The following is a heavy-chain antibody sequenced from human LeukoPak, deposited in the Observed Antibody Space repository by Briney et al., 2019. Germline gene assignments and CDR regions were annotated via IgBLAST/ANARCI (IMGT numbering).Heavy chain of an antibody. CDR3: AKDLLQYTSSWYGTIDY. CDR2: ISGNSGST. Sequence: PGGSLRLSCAASGFTFSSYAMSWVRQAPGKGLEWVSAISGNSGSTYYADSVEGRFTISRDNSKNTLYLQMNSLRAEDTAVYYCAKDLLQYTSSWYGTIDYWGQGTLVTVSS. D-gene: IGHD6-13*01. CDR1: GFTFSSYA. V-gene: IGHV3-23*01. J-gene: IGHJ4*02.